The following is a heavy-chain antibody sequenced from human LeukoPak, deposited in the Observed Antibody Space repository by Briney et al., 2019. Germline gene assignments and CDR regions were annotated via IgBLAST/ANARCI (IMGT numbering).Heavy chain of an antibody. V-gene: IGHV3-53*01. J-gene: IGHJ6*04. Sequence: GGSLRLSCAASGFTVSSNYMSWVRQAPGKGLEWVSVIYSGGITYYADTVNGRFTISRDNSKNKQYLQMNSLRAEDTAVYYCARTSYYYYYGMDVGGEGTAVTVSS. CDR3: ARTSYYYYYGMDV. CDR2: IYSGGIT. CDR1: GFTVSSNY.